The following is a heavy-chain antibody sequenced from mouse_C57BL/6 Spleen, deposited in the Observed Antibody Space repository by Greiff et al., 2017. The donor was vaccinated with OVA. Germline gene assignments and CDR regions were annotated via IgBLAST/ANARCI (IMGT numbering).Heavy chain of an antibody. Sequence: EVQLQQSGPELVKPGASVKISCKASGYSFTGYYMNWVKQSPEKSLEWIGEINPSTGGTTYNQKFKAKATLTVDKSSSTAYMQLKSLTSEDSAVYYCARKGYYGSSYSYAMDYWGQGTSVTVSS. CDR3: ARKGYYGSSYSYAMDY. V-gene: IGHV1-42*01. J-gene: IGHJ4*01. CDR2: INPSTGGT. CDR1: GYSFTGYY. D-gene: IGHD1-1*01.